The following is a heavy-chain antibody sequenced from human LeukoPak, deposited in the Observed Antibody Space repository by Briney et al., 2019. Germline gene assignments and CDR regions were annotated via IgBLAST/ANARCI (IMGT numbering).Heavy chain of an antibody. CDR1: GGSFSGHY. CDR2: INHRGRT. V-gene: IGHV4-34*01. J-gene: IGHJ4*02. Sequence: SETLSLTCAVYGGSFSGHYWSWIRQPPGKGLEWIGEINHRGRTNYNPSLKSRVTISVDTSKNQFFLKLSSVTAADTAVYYCARLAFAGAARPVNDYWGQGTLVTVSS. D-gene: IGHD6-6*01. CDR3: ARLAFAGAARPVNDY.